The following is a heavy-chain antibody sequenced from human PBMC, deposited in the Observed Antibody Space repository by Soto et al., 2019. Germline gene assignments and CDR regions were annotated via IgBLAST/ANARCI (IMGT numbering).Heavy chain of an antibody. CDR2: ISWNSGRI. Sequence: AGGSLTLSSAASAFTVADYAMHWVRQGAGKGLEWVSGISWNSGRIDYAASVKGRFTISRDNAKKSLYLQMNSLRGEDTAVYYCAKDIREYGSGWTYFDNWGQGTLVTVSS. D-gene: IGHD6-19*01. CDR1: AFTVADYA. J-gene: IGHJ4*02. V-gene: IGHV3-9*01. CDR3: AKDIREYGSGWTYFDN.